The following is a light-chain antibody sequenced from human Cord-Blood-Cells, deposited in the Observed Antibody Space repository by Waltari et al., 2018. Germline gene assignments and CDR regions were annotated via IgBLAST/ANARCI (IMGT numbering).Light chain of an antibody. CDR2: GAS. CDR1: QSVSSN. Sequence: EIVLTQSPAPLSVSPGERAPLSCRASQSVSSNLAWYQQKPGQAPRLLIYGASTRATGIPARCSGRWSGTEFTLTISSLQSEDFAVYYCQQYNNWPPLTFGGGTKVEIK. CDR3: QQYNNWPPLT. V-gene: IGKV3-15*01. J-gene: IGKJ4*01.